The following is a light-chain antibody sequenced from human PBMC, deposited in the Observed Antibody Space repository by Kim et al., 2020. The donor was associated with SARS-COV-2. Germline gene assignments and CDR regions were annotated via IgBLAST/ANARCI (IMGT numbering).Light chain of an antibody. V-gene: IGKV3-20*01. CDR3: HQYGSSPRT. CDR1: QSVASSY. J-gene: IGKJ3*01. Sequence: SPGERATLSCRARQSVASSYLAWYQQKPGQSPRLLIYSTSSRTTGIPDRFSGSGSGTDFTLTISRLEPEDFAVYYCHQYGSSPRTFGPGTKVDIK. CDR2: STS.